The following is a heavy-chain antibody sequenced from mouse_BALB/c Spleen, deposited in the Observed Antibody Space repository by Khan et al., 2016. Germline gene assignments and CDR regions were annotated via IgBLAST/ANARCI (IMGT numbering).Heavy chain of an antibody. Sequence: EVQLVESGGGLVQPGGSRKLSCAASGFTFSRFGMHWVRQTPEKGLEWVAFISSGSSTIYYTATLKGRFTISRDNPKNALLLQMTSLRSEDTAMYYCTRGDYWGQGTTLTVSS. CDR2: ISSGSSTI. J-gene: IGHJ2*01. CDR3: TRGDY. V-gene: IGHV5-17*02. CDR1: GFTFSRFG.